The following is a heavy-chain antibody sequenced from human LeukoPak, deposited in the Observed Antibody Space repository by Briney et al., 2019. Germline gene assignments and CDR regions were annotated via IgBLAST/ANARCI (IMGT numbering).Heavy chain of an antibody. CDR1: GFTYNTYS. J-gene: IGHJ5*01. D-gene: IGHD1-26*01. CDR2: ISSSSTI. Sequence: PGGSLRLSCAASGFTYNTYSMNWVRQAPGKGLEWVSYISSSSTIHYADSVKGRFTISRHNAKNSLYLHMNSLRAEDTAVYYCARDKVVGPTKFDSWGQGTLVTVSS. CDR3: ARDKVVGPTKFDS. V-gene: IGHV3-48*01.